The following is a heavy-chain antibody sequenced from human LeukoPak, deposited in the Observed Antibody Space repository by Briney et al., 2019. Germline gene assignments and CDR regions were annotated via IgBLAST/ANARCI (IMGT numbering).Heavy chain of an antibody. Sequence: GRSLRLSCEFSVFTFSHHYMSWMRRAPAKGLEGGSYISSESSYTIYADFVEGRFTIPRDNAKNSLYLQMNRLRAVDTAVYYCARGDYGGDYFYSWGQGTLVTVSS. CDR3: ARGDYGGDYFYS. D-gene: IGHD4-23*01. V-gene: IGHV3-11*05. CDR1: VFTFSHHY. CDR2: ISSESSYT. J-gene: IGHJ4*02.